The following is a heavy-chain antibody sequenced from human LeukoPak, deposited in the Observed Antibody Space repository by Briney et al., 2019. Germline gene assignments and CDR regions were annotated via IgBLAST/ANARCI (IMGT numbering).Heavy chain of an antibody. CDR3: ARTRSSGGLYYFDY. D-gene: IGHD6-6*01. J-gene: IGHJ4*02. CDR1: GFTFSSYW. V-gene: IGHV3-7*01. Sequence: GGSLRLSCAASGFTFSSYWMSWVRQAPGKGLEWVANIKQDGSEKYYVDSVKGQFTISRDNAKNSLYLQMNSLRAEDTAVYYCARTRSSGGLYYFDYWGQGTLVTVSS. CDR2: IKQDGSEK.